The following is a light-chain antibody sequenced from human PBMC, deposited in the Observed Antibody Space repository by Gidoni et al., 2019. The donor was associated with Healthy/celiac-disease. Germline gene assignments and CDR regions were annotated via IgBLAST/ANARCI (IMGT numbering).Light chain of an antibody. CDR3: QQSYSTLLT. V-gene: IGKV1-39*01. Sequence: IQMTQSPSSLSASVGDRVTITCRASQSISSYLNWYQQKPGKAPKLLIYAAPSLQSGVPSRFSGSGSGTDFTLTISSLQPDDFATYYCQQSYSTLLTFGGGTKVEIK. CDR1: QSISSY. CDR2: AAP. J-gene: IGKJ4*01.